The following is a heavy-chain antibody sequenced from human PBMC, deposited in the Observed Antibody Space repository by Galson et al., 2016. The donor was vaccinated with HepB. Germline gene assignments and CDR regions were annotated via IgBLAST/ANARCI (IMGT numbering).Heavy chain of an antibody. V-gene: IGHV3-53*01. CDR2: IQPDGAT. J-gene: IGHJ6*02. CDR1: GFSVATY. Sequence: SLRLSCAVSGFSVATYMSWVRQAPGKELECVSVIQPDGATHYTDSVKGRFTISRDLSKNTLYFEMNGLRVDDTAVYFCARGMNGMDVWGQGTTVTVSS. CDR3: ARGMNGMDV.